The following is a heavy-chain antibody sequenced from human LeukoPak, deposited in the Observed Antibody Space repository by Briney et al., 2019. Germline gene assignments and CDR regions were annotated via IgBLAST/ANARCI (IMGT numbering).Heavy chain of an antibody. J-gene: IGHJ3*01. Sequence: GGSLRLSCAASGFTFRNYWLSWVRQAPGKGLEWVANIKFDGIEKYYVDSVKGRFTVSRDNAKSSLYLQMNSLRPEDTAVYYCTCDLDRSNGLWGQGTMVTVSS. CDR1: GFTFRNYW. D-gene: IGHD2-8*01. CDR2: IKFDGIEK. CDR3: TCDLDRSNGL. V-gene: IGHV3-7*01.